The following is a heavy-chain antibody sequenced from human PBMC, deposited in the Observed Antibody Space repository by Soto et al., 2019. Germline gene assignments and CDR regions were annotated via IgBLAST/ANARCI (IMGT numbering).Heavy chain of an antibody. J-gene: IGHJ5*02. D-gene: IGHD3-10*01. CDR2: IYYSGST. CDR3: ARHKDYGSGSEIENWFDP. V-gene: IGHV4-39*01. CDR1: GGSISSSSYY. Sequence: SETLSLTCTVSGGSISSSSYYWGWIRQPPGKGLEWIGSIYYSGSTYYNPSLKSRVTISVDTSKNQFSLKLSSVTAADTAVYYCARHKDYGSGSEIENWFDPWGQGTLVTVSS.